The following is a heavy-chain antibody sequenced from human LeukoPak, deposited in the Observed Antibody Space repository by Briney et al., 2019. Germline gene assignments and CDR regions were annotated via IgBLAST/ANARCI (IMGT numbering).Heavy chain of an antibody. Sequence: GGSLRLSCAASGFTFSSYWMSWVRQAPGKGLEWVANINQDGSQKYYVDSVKGRFTISRDNAKNSLYPQMNSLRAEDTAVYYCARLTVVAGVAEQFDPWGQGTLVTVSS. D-gene: IGHD3-22*01. CDR2: INQDGSQK. V-gene: IGHV3-7*01. CDR3: ARLTVVAGVAEQFDP. J-gene: IGHJ5*02. CDR1: GFTFSSYW.